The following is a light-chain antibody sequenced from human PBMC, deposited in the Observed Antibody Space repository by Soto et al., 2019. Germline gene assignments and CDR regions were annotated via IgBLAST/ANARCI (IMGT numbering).Light chain of an antibody. CDR2: GAS. CDR3: QQYGSSPFT. Sequence: EIVLTQSPGTLSLSPGERATLSCRASQSVTINYLAWYQQKPGQAPRLLVYGASTRATGIPDRFSGSGSGTDFTLTINRLEPEDFAVYYCQQYGSSPFTFGPGNKVDIK. V-gene: IGKV3-20*01. J-gene: IGKJ3*01. CDR1: QSVTINY.